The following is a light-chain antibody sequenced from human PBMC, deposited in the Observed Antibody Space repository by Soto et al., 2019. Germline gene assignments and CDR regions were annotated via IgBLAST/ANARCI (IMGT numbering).Light chain of an antibody. V-gene: IGKV1D-13*01. Sequence: AILLTQSPSSLSASVGDRVTITCRASEAIGSALAWYQQKPGKPPKLLIYDGSVLESGVPSRFSGSGSGTDFTLTISSQQPEDFATYYCQQFNYFPCTFGQGTKVEIK. CDR2: DGS. J-gene: IGKJ1*01. CDR3: QQFNYFPCT. CDR1: EAIGSA.